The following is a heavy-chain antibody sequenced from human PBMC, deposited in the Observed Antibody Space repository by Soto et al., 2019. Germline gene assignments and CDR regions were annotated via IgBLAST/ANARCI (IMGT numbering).Heavy chain of an antibody. CDR3: ARDHREPHGMDV. Sequence: QVQLVESGGGVVQPGRSLRLSCAASGFTFSSYAMHWVRQAPGKGLEWVAVISYDGSNKYYADSVKGRFTISRDNSKKTLYMQMNSLRAEDTAVYYCARDHREPHGMDVWGQGTTVTVSS. CDR2: ISYDGSNK. J-gene: IGHJ6*02. V-gene: IGHV3-30-3*01. D-gene: IGHD1-26*01. CDR1: GFTFSSYA.